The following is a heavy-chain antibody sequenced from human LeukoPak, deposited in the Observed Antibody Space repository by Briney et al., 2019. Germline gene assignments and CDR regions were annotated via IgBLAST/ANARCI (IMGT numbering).Heavy chain of an antibody. CDR2: IYSGDST. V-gene: IGHV3-53*01. CDR1: GFTVNSNS. CDR3: VGRPHYYYGMDV. J-gene: IGHJ6*02. Sequence: GGSLRLSCAASGFTVNSNSMSWVRQATGKGLECVAAIYSGDSTYYPDSVKGRFSISRDNSKNTLYFQMSSLRAEDTAIYYCVGRPHYYYGMDVWGQGTTVTVSS.